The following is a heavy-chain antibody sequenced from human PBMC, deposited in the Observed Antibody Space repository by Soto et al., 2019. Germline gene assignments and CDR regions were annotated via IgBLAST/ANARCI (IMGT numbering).Heavy chain of an antibody. CDR1: GGSISSGGYY. CDR2: IYYSGST. CDR3: ASASVVPAANDTYYYYYGMDV. V-gene: IGHV4-31*03. D-gene: IGHD2-2*01. J-gene: IGHJ6*02. Sequence: PSETLSLTCTVSGGSISSGGYYWSWIRQHPGKGREWIGYIYYSGSTYYNPSLKSRVTISVDTSKNQFSLKLSSVTAADTAVYYCASASVVPAANDTYYYYYGMDVWGQGTTVTVSS.